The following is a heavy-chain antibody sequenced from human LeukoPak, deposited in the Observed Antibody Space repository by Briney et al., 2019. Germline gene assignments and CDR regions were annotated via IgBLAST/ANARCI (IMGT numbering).Heavy chain of an antibody. V-gene: IGHV1-18*01. CDR3: ARDLNQGIYDSSYHDH. CDR2: ISAYNGNT. J-gene: IGHJ4*02. D-gene: IGHD3-22*01. CDR1: GYTFTSYG. Sequence: ASVKVSCKASGYTFTSYGISWVRQAPGQGLEWMGWISAYNGNTNYAQKLQGRVTMTTDTSTSTAYMELRSLRSDDTAVYYCARDLNQGIYDSSYHDHWGQGTLVTVSS.